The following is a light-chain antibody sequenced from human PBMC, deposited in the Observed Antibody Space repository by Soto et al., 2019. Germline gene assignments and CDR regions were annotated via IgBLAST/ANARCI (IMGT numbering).Light chain of an antibody. Sequence: IQMTQSPSSLSASVGDRVTITCRASQGIRNALGWYQQNPGKAPKRLIYAASSLQSGVPSRFSGSGSGTEFTLTISSLQPEDFATYYCLQHNSYPLTFGGGNKVEIK. J-gene: IGKJ4*01. CDR2: AAS. CDR3: LQHNSYPLT. CDR1: QGIRNA. V-gene: IGKV1-17*01.